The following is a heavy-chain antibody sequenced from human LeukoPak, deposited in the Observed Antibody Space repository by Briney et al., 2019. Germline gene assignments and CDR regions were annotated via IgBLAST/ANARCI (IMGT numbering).Heavy chain of an antibody. Sequence: SETLSLTYTLSWVPISSNYRSWIRQPPPKGLAWIGYIYYSGSTNYNPSLKSRVTISVDTSKNQFSLKLSSVTAADTAVYYCARHRTGMGGSSSAFDIWGQGTMVTVSS. CDR2: IYYSGST. CDR1: WVPISSNY. CDR3: ARHRTGMGGSSSAFDI. V-gene: IGHV4-59*08. J-gene: IGHJ3*02. D-gene: IGHD6-13*01.